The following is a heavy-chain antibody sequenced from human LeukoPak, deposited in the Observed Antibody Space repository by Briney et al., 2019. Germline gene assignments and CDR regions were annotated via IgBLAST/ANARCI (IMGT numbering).Heavy chain of an antibody. J-gene: IGHJ5*02. CDR2: IRYDGRNK. CDR3: ARDGVSGTYSPNWFDP. D-gene: IGHD1-26*01. CDR1: EFTFSAYG. Sequence: GGSLRLSCAASEFTFSAYGMHWVRQAPGKGLEGVAFIRYDGRNKDYADSVKGRFTISRDSSKNTLYLQMNSLRAEDTAVYYCARDGVSGTYSPNWFDPWGQGTLVTVSS. V-gene: IGHV3-30*02.